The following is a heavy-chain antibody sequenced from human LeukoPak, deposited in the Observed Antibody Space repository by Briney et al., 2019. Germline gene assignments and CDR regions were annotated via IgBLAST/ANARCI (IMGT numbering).Heavy chain of an antibody. J-gene: IGHJ4*02. CDR3: AKKRTPVAGTNYFDY. V-gene: IGHV3-23*01. Sequence: GGSLRLSCAASGFTFSSYAMSWVRQAPGKGLEWVSAVSAGGDNTYYAESVKGRFTISRDSSKNTVYLQMNSLRVEDTARYYCAKKRTPVAGTNYFDYWGQGTLVIVSS. CDR1: GFTFSSYA. D-gene: IGHD6-19*01. CDR2: VSAGGDNT.